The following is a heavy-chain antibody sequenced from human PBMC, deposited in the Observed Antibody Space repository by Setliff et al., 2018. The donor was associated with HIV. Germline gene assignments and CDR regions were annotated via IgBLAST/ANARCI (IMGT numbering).Heavy chain of an antibody. CDR2: ISGHNGGT. D-gene: IGHD3-10*02. CDR3: ARVDNKDYVKYCFDS. J-gene: IGHJ4*02. CDR1: GYTFSLYS. Sequence: ASVKVSCKTSGYTFSLYSIAWVRQAPGQGLEWMGWISGHNGGTDYDQKSQGRVTMTIDPSTNTAYMELRSLTFGDTAVYFCARVDNKDYVKYCFDSWGQGTLVTVSS. V-gene: IGHV1-18*01.